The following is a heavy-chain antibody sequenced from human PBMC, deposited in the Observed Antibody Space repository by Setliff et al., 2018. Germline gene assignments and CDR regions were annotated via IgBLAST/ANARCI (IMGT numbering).Heavy chain of an antibody. Sequence: ASVKVSCKVSGGRFSDYSISWVRQARGQGLEWMGWNSVYAREFQGRVTMTIDTPMSTAYMELRSLRSDDTAVYYCATDHYNRFDVWGQGTMVTVSS. CDR1: GGRFSDYS. J-gene: IGHJ3*01. V-gene: IGHV1-18*01. D-gene: IGHD4-4*01. CDR3: ATDHYNRFDV. CDR2: NSVY.